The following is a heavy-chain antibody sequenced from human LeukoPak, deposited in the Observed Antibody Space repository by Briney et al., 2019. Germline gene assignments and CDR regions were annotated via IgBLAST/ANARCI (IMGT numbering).Heavy chain of an antibody. CDR1: GYTFTGYY. Sequence: GASVKVSCKTSGYTFTGYYMHWVRRAPGQGLEWMGWISPNSGDTEYAQKFQGRVTMTRDTSTSTAYMELRRLRSDDTAVYYCERAGVVPAAEYHYYYMDVWGKGTTVTVSS. CDR2: ISPNSGDT. V-gene: IGHV1-2*02. CDR3: ERAGVVPAAEYHYYYMDV. D-gene: IGHD2-2*01. J-gene: IGHJ6*03.